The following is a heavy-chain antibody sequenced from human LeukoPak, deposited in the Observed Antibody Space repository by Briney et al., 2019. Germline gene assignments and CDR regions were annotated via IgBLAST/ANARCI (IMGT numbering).Heavy chain of an antibody. V-gene: IGHV4-30-4*08. CDR1: GGSISSGDYY. CDR3: ARAGYCSSTSCYIAWYFDL. D-gene: IGHD2-2*02. CDR2: IYYSGSP. Sequence: SETLSLTCTVSGGSISSGDYYWSWIRQPPGKGLEWIGYIYYSGSPYYNPSLKSRVTISVDTSKNQFSLKLSSVTAADTAVYYCARAGYCSSTSCYIAWYFDLWGRGTLVTVSS. J-gene: IGHJ2*01.